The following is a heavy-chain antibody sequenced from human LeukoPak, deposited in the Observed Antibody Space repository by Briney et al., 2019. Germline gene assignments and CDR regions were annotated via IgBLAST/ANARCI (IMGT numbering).Heavy chain of an antibody. CDR3: ARAPLVGFRTTEAFDI. CDR1: GGSISSGSYY. Sequence: SSETLSLTCTVSGGSISSGSYYWSWIRQPAGKGLEWIGRIYTSGSTNYNPSLKSRVTISVDTSKNQFSLKLSSVTAADTAVYYCARAPLVGFRTTEAFDIWGQGTMVTVSS. V-gene: IGHV4-61*02. D-gene: IGHD1-1*01. J-gene: IGHJ3*02. CDR2: IYTSGST.